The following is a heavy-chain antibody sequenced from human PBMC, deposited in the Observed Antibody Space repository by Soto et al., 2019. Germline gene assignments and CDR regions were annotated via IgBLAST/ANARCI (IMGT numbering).Heavy chain of an antibody. V-gene: IGHV1-18*01. D-gene: IGHD1-1*01. J-gene: IGHJ4*02. CDR3: ARGRYGDY. CDR2: ISAHNGNT. Sequence: QVHLVQSGAEVKKPGASVKVSCQASGYAFTTYGITWVRQAPGQGLEWMGWISAHNGNTNYAQKRRGRVTVTRDTSTSTASMELRSLRSDDTAVYYCARGRYGDYWGQGALVTVSS. CDR1: GYAFTTYG.